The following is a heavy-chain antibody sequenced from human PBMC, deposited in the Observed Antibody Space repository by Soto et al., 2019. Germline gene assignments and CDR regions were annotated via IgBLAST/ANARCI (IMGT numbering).Heavy chain of an antibody. CDR1: GFTFRDYT. V-gene: IGHV3-43*01. CDR2: VGWNGAGT. D-gene: IGHD4-4*01. CDR3: ATGLYSASSPLDN. J-gene: IGHJ4*02. Sequence: EVQLVESGGAVVQPGGSLRLSCTASGFTFRDYTMHWVRQVPGKGLEWVSLVGWNGAGTSYADSVQGRFTISRDNSKNALYLQMHSLKIEYTAVYYCATGLYSASSPLDNWGQGALVTVSS.